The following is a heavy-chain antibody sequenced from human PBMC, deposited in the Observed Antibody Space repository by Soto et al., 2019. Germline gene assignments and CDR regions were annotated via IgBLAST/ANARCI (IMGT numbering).Heavy chain of an antibody. V-gene: IGHV3-30-3*01. Sequence: GGSLRLSCAASGFTFSSYAMHWVRQAPGKGLEWVAVISYDGSNKYYADSVKGRFTISRDNSKNTLYLQMNSLRAEDTAVYYCAIGSAKGYFQHWGQGTLVTVSS. CDR2: ISYDGSNK. CDR1: GFTFSSYA. J-gene: IGHJ1*01. D-gene: IGHD6-19*01. CDR3: AIGSAKGYFQH.